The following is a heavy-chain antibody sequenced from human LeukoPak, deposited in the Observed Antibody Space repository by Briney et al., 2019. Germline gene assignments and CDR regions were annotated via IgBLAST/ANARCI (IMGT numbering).Heavy chain of an antibody. CDR2: ISSTSTYM. J-gene: IGHJ4*02. V-gene: IGHV3-21*01. D-gene: IGHD2-15*01. CDR1: GFTFSSYS. Sequence: PGRSPRLSCAASGFTFSSYSINWVRQAPGKGLEWVSSISSTSTYMYYADSVKGRFTISRDNAKNSLFLQMNSLRAEDTAVYYCAKNTFCSSSSCQTALDYWGQGTLVTVSS. CDR3: AKNTFCSSSSCQTALDY.